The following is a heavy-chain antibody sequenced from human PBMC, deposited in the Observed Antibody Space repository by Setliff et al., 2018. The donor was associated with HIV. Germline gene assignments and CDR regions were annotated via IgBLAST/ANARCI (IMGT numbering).Heavy chain of an antibody. CDR2: IVPILRAT. CDR3: ARFPGIAVSGTAGFDY. D-gene: IGHD6-19*01. J-gene: IGHJ4*02. V-gene: IGHV1-69*10. Sequence: SVKVSCKSSGGTFSTYSIHWLRQAPGQGLQWMGGIVPILRATTSAQKFKGRLSITADTSTSTAYMDLNSLKSEDTAIYYCARFPGIAVSGTAGFDYWGQGALVTVSS. CDR1: GGTFSTYS.